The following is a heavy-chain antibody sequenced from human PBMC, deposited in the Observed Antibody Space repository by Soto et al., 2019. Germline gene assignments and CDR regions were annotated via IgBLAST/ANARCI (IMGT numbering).Heavy chain of an antibody. V-gene: IGHV1-24*01. Sequence: ASVKLSCKVSGYTLTELSMHLVRQAPGKGLEWMGGFDPEDGETIYAQKFQGRVTMTEDTSTDTAYMELSSLRSEDTAVYYCATIYCGGDCYFDYWGQGTLVTVSS. CDR3: ATIYCGGDCYFDY. D-gene: IGHD2-21*01. CDR2: FDPEDGET. J-gene: IGHJ4*02. CDR1: GYTLTELS.